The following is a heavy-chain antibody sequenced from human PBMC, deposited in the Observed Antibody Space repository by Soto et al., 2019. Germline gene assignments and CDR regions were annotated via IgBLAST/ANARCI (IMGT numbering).Heavy chain of an antibody. CDR3: ARDVSPGSRSLYLDAFDI. J-gene: IGHJ3*02. CDR1: GFTRSAYW. D-gene: IGHD3-10*01. Sequence: EVQLEESGGDLVQPGGSLRLSCAASGFTRSAYWMTWVRQAPGKGLEWVANINRDGSKKSYLDSVRGRFTISRDNVGKSLYLQMDSLGADDPALYYCARDVSPGSRSLYLDAFDIWGQGTMVTVSS. V-gene: IGHV3-7*05. CDR2: INRDGSKK.